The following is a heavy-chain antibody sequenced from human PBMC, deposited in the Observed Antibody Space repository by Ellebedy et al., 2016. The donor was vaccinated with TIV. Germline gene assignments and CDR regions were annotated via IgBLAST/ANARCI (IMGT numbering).Heavy chain of an antibody. D-gene: IGHD4-17*01. CDR3: ARGTLNYGIDY. CDR2: IYYSGST. Sequence: MPSETLSLTCTVSGGSISSYYWSWIRQPPGKGLEWIGYIYYSGSTNYNPSLKSRVTISVDTSKNQFSLKLSSVTAADTAVYYCARGTLNYGIDYWGQGNLVTVSS. CDR1: GGSISSYY. J-gene: IGHJ4*02. V-gene: IGHV4-59*01.